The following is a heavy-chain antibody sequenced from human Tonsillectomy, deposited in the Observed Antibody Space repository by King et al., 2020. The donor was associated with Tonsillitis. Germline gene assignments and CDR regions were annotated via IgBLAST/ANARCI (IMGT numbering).Heavy chain of an antibody. V-gene: IGHV3-9*01. J-gene: IGHJ6*03. CDR2: ISWNSGSI. Sequence: DVQLVESGGGLVQPGRSLRLSCAASGFTIEDYAMHWVRHAPGKGLEWVSGISWNSGSIGYADSVKGRFTISRHNAKNSLYLQMNSLRAEDTALYYCAKDRETAPRYYMDVWGKGTPVTVSS. D-gene: IGHD5-18*01. CDR1: GFTIEDYA. CDR3: AKDRETAPRYYMDV.